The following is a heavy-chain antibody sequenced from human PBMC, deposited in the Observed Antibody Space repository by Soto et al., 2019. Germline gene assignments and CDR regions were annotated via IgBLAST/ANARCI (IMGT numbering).Heavy chain of an antibody. CDR1: GFTFISYA. CDR3: AKDVDFWPNYFDY. CDR2: ISGSGGST. J-gene: IGHJ4*02. V-gene: IGHV3-23*01. Sequence: PGGSLRLSCAASGFTFISYAMSWVLQAPGKGLEWVSAISGSGGSTYYADSVKGRFTISRDNSKNTLYLQMNSLRAEDTAVYYCAKDVDFWPNYFDYWGQGTLVTVSS. D-gene: IGHD3-3*01.